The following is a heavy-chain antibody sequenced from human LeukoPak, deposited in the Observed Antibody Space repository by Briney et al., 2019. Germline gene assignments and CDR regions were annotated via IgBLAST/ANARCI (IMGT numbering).Heavy chain of an antibody. CDR1: GFTFSSYS. Sequence: GGSLRLSRAASGFTFSSYSMNWVRQAPGKGLEWVSYISSSSSTIYYADSVKGRFTISRDNAKNSLYLQINSLRAEDTAVYYCARERGYSYGYSDYWGQGTLVTVSS. CDR3: ARERGYSYGYSDY. J-gene: IGHJ4*02. CDR2: ISSSSSTI. D-gene: IGHD5-18*01. V-gene: IGHV3-48*01.